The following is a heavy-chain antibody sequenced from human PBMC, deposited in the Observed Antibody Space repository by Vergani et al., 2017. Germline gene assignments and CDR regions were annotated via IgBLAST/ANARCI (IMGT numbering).Heavy chain of an antibody. CDR3: AILISEYGSSWYEGYFYS. CDR2: ISAYNGNT. J-gene: IGHJ4*02. Sequence: QVQLVQSGAEVKKPGAPVKVSCKASGYTFISYGISWVRQVPGQGLEWMGWISAYNGNTNYAQKLKGRVTMTTDTSTSTAYMELRSLRSDDTAVYYCAILISEYGSSWYEGYFYSWGQGTLVTVSS. V-gene: IGHV1-18*01. D-gene: IGHD6-13*01. CDR1: GYTFISYG.